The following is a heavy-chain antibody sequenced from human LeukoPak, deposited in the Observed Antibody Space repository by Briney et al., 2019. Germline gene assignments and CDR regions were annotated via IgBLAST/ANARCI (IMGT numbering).Heavy chain of an antibody. Sequence: GGSLTLSCEDSGFTFRSYEMNWVRQAPGKGLEWIAYLSSSGSAFSYADSVKGRFTIARDNAKNSVYLQMNSLRAEDTAVYYCARQYIEGSFDYWGQGTLVTVSS. CDR1: GFTFRSYE. CDR2: LSSSGSAF. J-gene: IGHJ4*02. D-gene: IGHD5-18*01. V-gene: IGHV3-48*03. CDR3: ARQYIEGSFDY.